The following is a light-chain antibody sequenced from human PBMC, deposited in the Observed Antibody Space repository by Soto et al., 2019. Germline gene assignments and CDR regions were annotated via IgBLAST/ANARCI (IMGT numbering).Light chain of an antibody. CDR2: EVS. CDR3: CSYAGSTTQTYV. J-gene: IGLJ1*01. CDR1: HSDVGSYNL. V-gene: IGLV2-23*02. Sequence: QSALTQPASVSGSPGQSITISCTGTHSDVGSYNLVSWYQQHPGKAPKVIIYEVSERPSGVSDRFSGSKSGNTASLMISGLQAEDDADYYCCSYAGSTTQTYVFGSGTKLTVL.